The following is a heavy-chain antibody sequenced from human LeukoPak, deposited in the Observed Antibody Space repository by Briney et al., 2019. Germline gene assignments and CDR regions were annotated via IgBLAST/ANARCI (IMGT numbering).Heavy chain of an antibody. V-gene: IGHV3-21*01. CDR1: GFTLSSYW. CDR2: ISSSSSYI. Sequence: GSLRPFCASPGFTLSSYWMNWVRPAPGKGVEWVSSISSSSSYIYYADSVKGRFTISRDNAKNSLYLQMNSLRAEDTAVYYCAREVVATYFDYWGQGTLVTVSS. J-gene: IGHJ4*02. CDR3: AREVVATYFDY. D-gene: IGHD5-12*01.